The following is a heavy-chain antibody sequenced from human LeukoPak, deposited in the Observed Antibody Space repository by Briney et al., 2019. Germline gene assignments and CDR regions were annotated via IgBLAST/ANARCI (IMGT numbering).Heavy chain of an antibody. V-gene: IGHV1-8*01. CDR2: MNPNTGRT. Sequence: ASVKVSCKASRYTFTSYDISWVREAAGQGLEWMGWMNPNTGRTGFAQRFQGRLSMTRDTSISTAYMELSSLRSDDTAVYYCARMSQTPDYYSNGGYYFLGYWGQGTPVTVSS. CDR1: RYTFTSYD. J-gene: IGHJ4*02. D-gene: IGHD3-22*01. CDR3: ARMSQTPDYYSNGGYYFLGY.